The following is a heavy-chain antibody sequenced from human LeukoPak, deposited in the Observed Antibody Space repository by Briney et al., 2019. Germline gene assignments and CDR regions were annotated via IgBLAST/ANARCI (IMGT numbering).Heavy chain of an antibody. J-gene: IGHJ4*02. CDR2: INPKSGGR. CDR1: GYTFTGYY. Sequence: ASVKVSCKASGYTFTGYYMHWVRQAPGQELEWMGWINPKSGGRSYAQRFQGRVTMTRDTSISTAYMELSRLRSDDTAVYYCATGERLVPAAMWFDYWGQGTLVTVSS. V-gene: IGHV1-2*02. D-gene: IGHD2-2*01. CDR3: ATGERLVPAAMWFDY.